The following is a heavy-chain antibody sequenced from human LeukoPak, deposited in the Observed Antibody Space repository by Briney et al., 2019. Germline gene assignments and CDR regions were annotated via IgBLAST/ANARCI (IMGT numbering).Heavy chain of an antibody. Sequence: GASVKVSCKASGYTFTGYYMHWVRQAPGQGLEWMGWINPNSGGTNYAQKFQGRVTMTRDTSISTAYMELRRLRSDDTAVYFCARVEWERYFDWVRKGMDVWGQGTTVTVSS. CDR1: GYTFTGYY. D-gene: IGHD3-9*01. V-gene: IGHV1-2*02. CDR2: INPNSGGT. CDR3: ARVEWERYFDWVRKGMDV. J-gene: IGHJ6*02.